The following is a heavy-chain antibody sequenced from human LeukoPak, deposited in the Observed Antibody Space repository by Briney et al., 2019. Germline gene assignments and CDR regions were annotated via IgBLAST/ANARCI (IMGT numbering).Heavy chain of an antibody. CDR2: ISGSGGST. D-gene: IGHD5-24*01. Sequence: GGSLRLSCAASEFTFSSYAMSWVRQAPGKRLEWVSAISGSGGSTYYADSVRGRFTISRDNSKNTLYLQMNSLRAEDTAVYYCANKRWPYDYWGQGTPVTVSS. J-gene: IGHJ4*02. V-gene: IGHV3-23*01. CDR1: EFTFSSYA. CDR3: ANKRWPYDY.